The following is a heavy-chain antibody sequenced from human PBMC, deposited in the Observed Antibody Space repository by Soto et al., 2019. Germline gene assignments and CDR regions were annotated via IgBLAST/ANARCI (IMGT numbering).Heavy chain of an antibody. CDR2: VSHRGTA. Sequence: QLHLQESGSRLVKPSETLSLTCGVSGGSIDSTDYSLSWIRQPPGKGLEWIGYVSHRGTAYSIPSLKVRLTLSMYSSQTQFSLKLTSVTAADSAVYYCARIHWSQSSLDYWGRGILVTVSS. CDR1: GGSIDSTDYS. CDR3: ARIHWSQSSLDY. J-gene: IGHJ4*02. V-gene: IGHV4-30-2*01. D-gene: IGHD6-19*01.